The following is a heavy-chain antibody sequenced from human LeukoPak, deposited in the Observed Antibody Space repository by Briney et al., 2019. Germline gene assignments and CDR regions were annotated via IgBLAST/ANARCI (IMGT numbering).Heavy chain of an antibody. CDR2: ISGSGDNT. CDR3: AKAFSGGKWTPDY. D-gene: IGHD3-3*02. CDR1: GFTFSSYS. Sequence: GGSLRLSCAASGFTFSSYSVNWVRQAPGKGLEWVSAISGSGDNTYYADSVKGRFTVSRDNSKDTLYLQMNSLRADDTAVYYCAKAFSGGKWTPDYWGQGTLVTVSS. V-gene: IGHV3-23*01. J-gene: IGHJ4*02.